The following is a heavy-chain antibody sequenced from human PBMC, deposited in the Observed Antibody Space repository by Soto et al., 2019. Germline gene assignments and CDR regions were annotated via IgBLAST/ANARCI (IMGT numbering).Heavy chain of an antibody. D-gene: IGHD3-22*01. Sequence: GGSLRLSCAASGFSFSTYAMSWVRQAPGKGLEWVSAISGSGGSTYYADSVKGRFTISRDNSKSTLYLQMNSLRADDTDVYYCAKGVKYYDSSGYYSYYYNGMDVWGQGTTVTVSS. J-gene: IGHJ6*02. V-gene: IGHV3-23*01. CDR2: ISGSGGST. CDR3: AKGVKYYDSSGYYSYYYNGMDV. CDR1: GFSFSTYA.